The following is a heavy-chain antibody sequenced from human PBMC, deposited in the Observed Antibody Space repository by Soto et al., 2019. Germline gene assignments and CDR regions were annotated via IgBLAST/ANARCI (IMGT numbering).Heavy chain of an antibody. CDR2: ISSSSSYI. CDR1: GFTFSSYS. Sequence: EVQLVESGGGLVKPGGSLRLSCAASGFTFSSYSMNWVRQAPGKGLEWVSSISSSSSYIYYADSEKGRFTISRDNAKDSLCLQMESLSAVESAVYFCARDQPGYSYGYGLGYWGQGTLVTVSS. CDR3: ARDQPGYSYGYGLGY. J-gene: IGHJ4*02. V-gene: IGHV3-21*01. D-gene: IGHD5-18*01.